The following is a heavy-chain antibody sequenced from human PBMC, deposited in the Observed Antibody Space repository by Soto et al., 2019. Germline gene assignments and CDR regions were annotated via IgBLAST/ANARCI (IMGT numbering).Heavy chain of an antibody. V-gene: IGHV1-18*01. CDR3: ARDPLVRIAARPFAFDI. J-gene: IGHJ3*02. CDR1: GYTFTSYG. CDR2: ISAYNGDT. Sequence: QVQLVQSGAEMKKPGASVKVSCKASGYTFTSYGLSWVRQAPGQGLEWMGWISAYNGDTNYAQKLRGRVTMTTDTSTSTAYMELTSLRSDDTAVYYCARDPLVRIAARPFAFDIWGQGTMVTVSS. D-gene: IGHD6-6*01.